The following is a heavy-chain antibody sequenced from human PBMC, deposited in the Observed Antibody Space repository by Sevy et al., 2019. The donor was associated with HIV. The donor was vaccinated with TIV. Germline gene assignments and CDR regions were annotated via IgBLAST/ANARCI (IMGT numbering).Heavy chain of an antibody. CDR2: ISHDTTVK. CDR1: GFTFSDYV. D-gene: IGHD3-9*01. Sequence: GGSLRLSCAASGFTFSDYVMHWVRQAPGKGLEWLARISHDTTVKYYADSLKGRFTISRDNSKNTLYLQMNSLRHEDTAVYHCARDADWSHNYWGQGTLVTVSS. J-gene: IGHJ4*02. CDR3: ARDADWSHNY. V-gene: IGHV3-30*04.